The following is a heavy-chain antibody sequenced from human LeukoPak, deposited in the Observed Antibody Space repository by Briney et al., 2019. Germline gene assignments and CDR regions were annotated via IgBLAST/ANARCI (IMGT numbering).Heavy chain of an antibody. CDR3: AKDGRYSGYDFAES. CDR1: GFTFNNFA. CDR2: LTGSGHQN. V-gene: IGHV3-23*01. D-gene: IGHD5-12*01. J-gene: IGHJ5*02. Sequence: GGSLRLSCTASGFTFNNFAMSWVRQAPGEGLEWLASLTGSGHQNYYADSLKGRFTISRDNSQNTLYLDINNLRAEDTAIYYCAKDGRYSGYDFAESWGQGTLVTVSS.